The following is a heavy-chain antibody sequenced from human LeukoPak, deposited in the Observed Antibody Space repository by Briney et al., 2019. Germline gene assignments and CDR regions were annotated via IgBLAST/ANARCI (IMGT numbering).Heavy chain of an antibody. CDR3: ARDRDYGTFDY. Sequence: PGGSLRLSCAASGFTFSRNGMAWVRQAPGKGLEWVSSISVSGTYIYYSDSVKGRFTISRDNAKNSLYLEMNSLRSDDTAIYYCARDRDYGTFDYWGQGTLVTVSS. D-gene: IGHD4-17*01. CDR2: ISVSGTYI. V-gene: IGHV3-21*01. J-gene: IGHJ4*02. CDR1: GFTFSRNG.